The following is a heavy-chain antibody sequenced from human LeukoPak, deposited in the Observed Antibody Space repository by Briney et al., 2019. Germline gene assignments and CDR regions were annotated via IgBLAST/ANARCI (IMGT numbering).Heavy chain of an antibody. V-gene: IGHV3-23*01. D-gene: IGHD3-10*01. J-gene: IGHJ4*02. Sequence: GGSLRLSCAASGFTFSNYAMSWVRQAPGKGLECVSVISGSGDNTYYADSVKGRFTISRDNSKNTLYLQMDSLRAEDTAVYFCAKHLWRDLLWFGEGYYFGYWGQGTLVTVSS. CDR2: ISGSGDNT. CDR3: AKHLWRDLLWFGEGYYFGY. CDR1: GFTFSNYA.